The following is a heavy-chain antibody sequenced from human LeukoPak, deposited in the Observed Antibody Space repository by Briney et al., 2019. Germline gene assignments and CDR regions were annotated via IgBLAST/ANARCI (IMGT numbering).Heavy chain of an antibody. CDR3: AKDWRAAAPAPVYMDV. J-gene: IGHJ6*03. Sequence: GGSLRLSCAASGLTFRNHAMSSVRQAPGKGLEWVSGITGSGGRTYHAECVKGRLTISRGNSKNSLYLQMNSLRAEDTAVYYCAKDWRAAAPAPVYMDVWGKGTTVTVSS. D-gene: IGHD6-13*01. CDR2: ITGSGGRT. V-gene: IGHV3-23*01. CDR1: GLTFRNHA.